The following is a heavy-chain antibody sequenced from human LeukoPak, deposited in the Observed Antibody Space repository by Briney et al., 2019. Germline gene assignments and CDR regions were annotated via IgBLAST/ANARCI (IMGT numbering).Heavy chain of an antibody. CDR2: INHSGST. CDR3: ARQKGYMGYFQH. Sequence: SETLSLTCAVYGGSFSGYYWSWIRQPPGKGLEWIGEINHSGSTNYNPSLKSRVTISVDTSKNQFSLKLSSVTAADTAVYYCARQKGYMGYFQHWGQGTLVTVSS. CDR1: GGSFSGYY. J-gene: IGHJ1*01. V-gene: IGHV4-34*01. D-gene: IGHD6-13*01.